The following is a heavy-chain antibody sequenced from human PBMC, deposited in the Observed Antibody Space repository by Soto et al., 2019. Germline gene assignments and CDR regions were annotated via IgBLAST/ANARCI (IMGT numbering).Heavy chain of an antibody. CDR2: INHSGST. CDR3: ARGPLYYYGMDV. Sequence: QVQLQQWGAGLLKPSETLSLTCAVYGGSFSGYYWSWIRQPPGKGLEWIGEINHSGSTNYNPYLKSRVTISVDTSKNQFSLKLRSVTAADTAVYYCARGPLYYYGMDVWGQGTKVTVSS. CDR1: GGSFSGYY. J-gene: IGHJ6*02. V-gene: IGHV4-34*01.